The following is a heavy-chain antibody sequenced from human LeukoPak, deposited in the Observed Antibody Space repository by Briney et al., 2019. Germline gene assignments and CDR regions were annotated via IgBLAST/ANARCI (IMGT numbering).Heavy chain of an antibody. J-gene: IGHJ6*03. CDR2: IYYSGST. CDR3: ARARGGDIVVVLNYYYYYYMDV. V-gene: IGHV4-39*07. D-gene: IGHD2-15*01. CDR1: GGSISSTSYY. Sequence: SETLSLTCVVSGGSISSTSYYWGWIRQPPGKGLEWIGSIYYSGSTYYSPSLKSRVTISVDTSKNQFSLRLTSVTAADTAVYYCARARGGDIVVVLNYYYYYYMDVWGKGTTVTVSS.